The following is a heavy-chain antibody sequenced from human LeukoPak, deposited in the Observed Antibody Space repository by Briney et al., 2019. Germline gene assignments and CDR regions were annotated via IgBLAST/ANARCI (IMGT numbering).Heavy chain of an antibody. CDR3: ARHKAERGSSGYDWGAFDV. V-gene: IGHV5-51*01. J-gene: IGHJ3*01. CDR2: IYPDDSDT. CDR1: GYRFNSYW. Sequence: GESLQISCKTSGYRFNSYWIGWVRQMPGKGLEWMGIIYPDDSDTRYSPSFQGQVTISADKSISTAYLQWSSLKASDTAMYYCARHKAERGSSGYDWGAFDVWGQGTMVTVSS. D-gene: IGHD5-12*01.